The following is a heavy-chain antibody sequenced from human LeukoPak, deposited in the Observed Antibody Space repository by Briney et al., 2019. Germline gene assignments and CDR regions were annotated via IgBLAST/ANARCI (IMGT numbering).Heavy chain of an antibody. Sequence: GASVKVSCKASGYTFTSYAMHWVRQAPGQRLEWMGWINAGNGNTKYSQKFQGRVTITRDTSASTAYMELSSLRSEDTAVYYCARGGSSVLREGMDVWGQGTTVTVSS. CDR3: ARGGSSVLREGMDV. CDR1: GYTFTSYA. D-gene: IGHD3-10*01. J-gene: IGHJ6*02. V-gene: IGHV1-3*01. CDR2: INAGNGNT.